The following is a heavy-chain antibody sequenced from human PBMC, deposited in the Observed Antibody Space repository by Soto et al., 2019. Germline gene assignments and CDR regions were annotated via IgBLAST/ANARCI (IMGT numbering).Heavy chain of an antibody. Sequence: QVQLVQSGAEVKKPGSSVKVSCKASGGTFSSYTISWVRQAPGQGLEWMGRIIPILGIANYAQKFQGRVTITAXXTXSXXYLELSSLRSEDTAVYYCARTYYYDSSGPPDAFDIWGQGTMVTVSS. CDR3: ARTYYYDSSGPPDAFDI. J-gene: IGHJ3*02. CDR2: IIPILGIA. V-gene: IGHV1-69*02. CDR1: GGTFSSYT. D-gene: IGHD3-22*01.